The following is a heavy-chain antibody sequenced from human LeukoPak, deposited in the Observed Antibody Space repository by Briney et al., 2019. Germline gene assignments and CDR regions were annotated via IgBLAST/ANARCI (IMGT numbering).Heavy chain of an antibody. CDR2: TYHSGST. D-gene: IGHD1-26*01. J-gene: IGHJ4*02. Sequence: SGTLSLTCTVSGGSFTSSNWWTWVRQPPGKGLEWIGETYHSGSTNYNPSLKSRVTISLDKSKNQLSLKLTSVTAADTAVYYCASVLWEPLNYWGQGILVTVSS. CDR3: ASVLWEPLNY. CDR1: GGSFTSSNW. V-gene: IGHV4-4*02.